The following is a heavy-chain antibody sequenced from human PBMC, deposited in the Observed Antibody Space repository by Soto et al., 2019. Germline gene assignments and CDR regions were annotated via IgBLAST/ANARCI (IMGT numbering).Heavy chain of an antibody. CDR1: GFTLSSYA. D-gene: IGHD2-21*02. J-gene: IGHJ4*02. V-gene: IGHV3-23*01. CDR3: AKDGNIVVVTAILFDY. CDR2: ISGSGGST. Sequence: QPGGSLRLSCAASGFTLSSYAMSWVRQAPGKGLEWVSAISGSGGSTYYADSVKGRFTIYRDNSKNTLYLQMNSLRAEDTAVYYCAKDGNIVVVTAILFDYWGQGTLVTVSS.